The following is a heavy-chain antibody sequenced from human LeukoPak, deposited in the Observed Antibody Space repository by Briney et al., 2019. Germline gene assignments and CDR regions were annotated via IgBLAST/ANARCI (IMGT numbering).Heavy chain of an antibody. CDR3: AREYYYSSGNYYNRIDY. CDR1: GYTFTGYY. J-gene: IGHJ4*02. V-gene: IGHV1-2*02. Sequence: GASVKVSCRASGYTFTGYYIHWVRQAPGQGLEWMGWINPNSGGTNCAQNFRGRVTMTRDTSISTAYMVLNRLRSDDTAVYSCAREYYYSSGNYYNRIDYWGQGTLVTVSS. D-gene: IGHD3-10*01. CDR2: INPNSGGT.